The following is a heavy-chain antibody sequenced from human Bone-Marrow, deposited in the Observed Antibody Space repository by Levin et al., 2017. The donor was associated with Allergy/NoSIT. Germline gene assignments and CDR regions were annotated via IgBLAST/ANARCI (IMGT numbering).Heavy chain of an antibody. D-gene: IGHD5/OR15-5a*01. CDR3: AKGGVAGIIVSYFDH. J-gene: IGHJ4*02. Sequence: GGSLRLSCSVSGFTFSNYGMSWVRQPPGKGLEWVSGVNGGGGNTIYADSVKGRFTISRDNSNNTVYLHMSDLGAEDTAVYFCAKGGVAGIIVSYFDHWGQGTLVTVSS. CDR1: GFTFSNYG. CDR2: VNGGGGNT. V-gene: IGHV3-23*01.